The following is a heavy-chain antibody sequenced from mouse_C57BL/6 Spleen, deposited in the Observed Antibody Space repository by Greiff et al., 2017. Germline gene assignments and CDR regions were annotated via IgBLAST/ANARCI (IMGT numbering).Heavy chain of an antibody. CDR2: INPNNGGT. CDR3: ARNYDYDGGFAY. Sequence: EVQLQQSGPELVKPGASVKMSCKASGYTFTDYNMHWVKQSHGKSLEWIGYINPNNGGTSYNQKFKGKATLTVNKSSSTAYMELRSLTSGDSAVYYCARNYDYDGGFAYWGQGTLVTVSA. D-gene: IGHD2-4*01. J-gene: IGHJ3*01. V-gene: IGHV1-22*01. CDR1: GYTFTDYN.